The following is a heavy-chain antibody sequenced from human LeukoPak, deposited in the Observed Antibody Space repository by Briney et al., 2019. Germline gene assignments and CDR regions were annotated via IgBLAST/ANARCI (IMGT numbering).Heavy chain of an antibody. D-gene: IGHD3-22*01. CDR3: ARVDDSSGYYMTFDY. V-gene: IGHV4-4*02. CDR1: NW. Sequence: NWXXXVRQPXXXGXXXXXEIYHSGSTNYNPSLKSRVTISVDKSKNQFSLKLSSVTAADTAVYYCARVDDSSGYYMTFDYWGQGTLVTVSS. CDR2: IYHSGST. J-gene: IGHJ4*02.